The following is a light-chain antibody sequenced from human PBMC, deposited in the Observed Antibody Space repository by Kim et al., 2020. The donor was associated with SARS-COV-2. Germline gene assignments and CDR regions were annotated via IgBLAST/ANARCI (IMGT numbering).Light chain of an antibody. Sequence: SVSVGDRVTIPCRASQSLSRYLNWYQKKPGKAPKLLIYAASSLQSGVPLRFRGSGSGTEFTLTISSLQLEDIATYYCQQSYTIPYIFGQGTKLEI. J-gene: IGKJ2*01. CDR1: QSLSRY. CDR3: QQSYTIPYI. CDR2: AAS. V-gene: IGKV1-39*01.